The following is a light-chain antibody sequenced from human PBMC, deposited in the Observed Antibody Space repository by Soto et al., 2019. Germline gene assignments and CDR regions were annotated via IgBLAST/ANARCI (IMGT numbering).Light chain of an antibody. CDR3: HQRQSWPRT. V-gene: IGKV3-11*01. J-gene: IGKJ1*01. CDR2: LAS. Sequence: EIVLTQSPATLSLSPGETATLSCRASQSISSYLAWYQHKPGQAPRLLIYLASNRAAGVPARFSGSGSGTDFTLTISNVEPEDSAVYYCHQRQSWPRTFGQGTKVDIK. CDR1: QSISSY.